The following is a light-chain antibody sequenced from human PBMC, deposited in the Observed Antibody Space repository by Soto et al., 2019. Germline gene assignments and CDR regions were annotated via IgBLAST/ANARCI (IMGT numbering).Light chain of an antibody. V-gene: IGKV1D-16*01. Sequence: DIQMTQSPSSLSASVGDRVTITCRASQGISSRLAWYQQKPEKEPKSLIYAASSLQSGVPSRLSGSGSGTDFILTISSLQPEDFATYYCQQYNSYPTTFGGGTKVEIK. CDR3: QQYNSYPTT. CDR2: AAS. CDR1: QGISSR. J-gene: IGKJ4*01.